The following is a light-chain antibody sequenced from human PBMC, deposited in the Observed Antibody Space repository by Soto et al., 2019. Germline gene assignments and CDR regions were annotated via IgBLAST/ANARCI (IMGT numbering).Light chain of an antibody. CDR2: GAS. Sequence: EIVMTQSPATLSVSPGERATRSCLARQSVSRNLAWSQQKPGQAPRLLNYGASTRATSHPARFSGSGSGIDFALTLSSLQYEDFALYYCQQYNNWPPYTFGQGTKLQIK. J-gene: IGKJ2*01. CDR1: QSVSRN. CDR3: QQYNNWPPYT. V-gene: IGKV3D-15*01.